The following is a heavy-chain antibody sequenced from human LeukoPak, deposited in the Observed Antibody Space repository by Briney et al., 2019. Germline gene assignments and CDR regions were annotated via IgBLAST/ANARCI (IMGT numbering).Heavy chain of an antibody. CDR1: GGTFSSYA. V-gene: IGHV1-69*01. J-gene: IGHJ6*02. D-gene: IGHD2-2*02. Sequence: SVKVSCKASGGTFSSYAISWVRQAPGQGLEWMGGIIPIFGTANYAQKFQGRVTITADESTSTAHMELSSLRSEDTAVYYCARAGYCSSTSCYTLDYYYYYGMDVWGQGTTVTVSS. CDR3: ARAGYCSSTSCYTLDYYYYYGMDV. CDR2: IIPIFGTA.